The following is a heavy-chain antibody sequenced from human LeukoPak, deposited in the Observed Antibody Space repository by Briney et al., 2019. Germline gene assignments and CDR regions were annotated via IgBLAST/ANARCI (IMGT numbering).Heavy chain of an antibody. D-gene: IGHD2-2*01. J-gene: IGHJ4*02. CDR3: AKDIDRTSTNCYTFDY. CDR1: GFTFDDYT. CDR2: ISWDGGST. V-gene: IGHV3-43*01. Sequence: GGSLRPSCAASGFTFDDYTMHWVRHAPGKGLEWVSLISWDGGSTYYADSVKGRFTISRDNSKNSLYLQMNSLRTEDTALYYCAKDIDRTSTNCYTFDYWGQGTLVTVSS.